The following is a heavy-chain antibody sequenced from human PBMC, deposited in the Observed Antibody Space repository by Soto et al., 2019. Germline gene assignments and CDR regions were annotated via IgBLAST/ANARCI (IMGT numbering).Heavy chain of an antibody. CDR2: IYYSGST. CDR3: ARRRVITFDY. J-gene: IGHJ4*02. Sequence: SETLSLTCTVSGGSISSGSYYWGWIRQPPGKGLEWIGNIYYSGSTYYNPSLKSRVIISVDTSDNQFSLKLSSVTAADTAVYYCARRRVITFDYWGQGTLVTVSS. CDR1: GGSISSGSYY. D-gene: IGHD4-4*01. V-gene: IGHV4-39*01.